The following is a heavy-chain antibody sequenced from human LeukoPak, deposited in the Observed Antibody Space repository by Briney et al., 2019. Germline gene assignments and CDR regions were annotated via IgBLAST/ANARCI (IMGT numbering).Heavy chain of an antibody. CDR2: IIPIFGTA. Sequence: SVKVSCKASGGTFSSYAISWVRQAPGQGLEWMGGIIPIFGTANYAQKFQGRVTITADESTSTAYMELSSLRSEDTAVYYCARRRSIEIWASFDYWGQGTLVTVSS. J-gene: IGHJ4*02. CDR1: GGTFSSYA. D-gene: IGHD5-24*01. V-gene: IGHV1-69*01. CDR3: ARRRSIEIWASFDY.